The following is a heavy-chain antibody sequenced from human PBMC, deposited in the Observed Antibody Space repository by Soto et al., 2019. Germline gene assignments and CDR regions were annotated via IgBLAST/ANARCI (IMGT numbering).Heavy chain of an antibody. CDR1: GFTFSSYS. CDR3: ARDSRRGYCSSTSCPLQH. J-gene: IGHJ1*01. CDR2: ISSSSSYI. V-gene: IGHV3-21*01. D-gene: IGHD2-2*01. Sequence: EVQLVESGGGLVKPGGSLRLSCAASGFTFSSYSMNWVRQAPGKGLEWVSSISSSSSYIYYADSVKGRFTISRDNAKNSLYLKMNSLRAEDTAVYYCARDSRRGYCSSTSCPLQHWGQGTLVTVSS.